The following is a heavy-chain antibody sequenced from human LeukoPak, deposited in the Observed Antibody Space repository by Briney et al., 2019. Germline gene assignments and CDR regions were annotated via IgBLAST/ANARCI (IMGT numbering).Heavy chain of an antibody. CDR1: GGSISSYY. CDR3: ARQQPLEYYFDY. V-gene: IGHV4-59*08. Sequence: SETLSLTCTVSGGSISSYYWSWIRQPTGKGLEWIGCIYYSGSTNYNPSLKSRVTISVDTSKNQFSLKLSSVTAADTAVYYCARQQPLEYYFDYWGQGTLVTVSS. D-gene: IGHD6-13*01. CDR2: IYYSGST. J-gene: IGHJ4*02.